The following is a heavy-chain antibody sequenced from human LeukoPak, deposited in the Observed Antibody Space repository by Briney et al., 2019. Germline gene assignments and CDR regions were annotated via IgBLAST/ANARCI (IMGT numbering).Heavy chain of an antibody. J-gene: IGHJ4*02. Sequence: GGSLRLSCAASGFTFSTYAMTWVRRAPGKGLEWVSAISGSGGHIYYPDSVKGRFTSSRDNSKSTLFLQMNNLRAEDTAIYYCAKNRGTGMAFYDYWGQGTQVTVSS. D-gene: IGHD5-18*01. CDR2: ISGSGGHI. CDR1: GFTFSTYA. CDR3: AKNRGTGMAFYDY. V-gene: IGHV3-23*01.